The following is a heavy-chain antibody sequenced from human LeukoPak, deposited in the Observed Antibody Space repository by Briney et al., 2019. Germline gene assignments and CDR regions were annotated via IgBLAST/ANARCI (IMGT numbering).Heavy chain of an antibody. CDR3: ARLPSSPWGQQSY. Sequence: NPSETLSLTCAVYGGSFSGYYWSWIRQPPGKGLEWIGEINHSGSTNYNPSLKSRVTISVDTSKNQFSLKLSSVTAADTAVYYCARLPSSPWGQQSYWGQGTLVTVSS. D-gene: IGHD6-6*01. V-gene: IGHV4-34*01. CDR1: GGSFSGYY. J-gene: IGHJ4*02. CDR2: INHSGST.